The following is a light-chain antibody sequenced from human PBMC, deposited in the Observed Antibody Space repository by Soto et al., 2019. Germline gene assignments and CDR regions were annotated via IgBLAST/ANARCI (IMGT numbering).Light chain of an antibody. CDR1: SSDVGGYNY. V-gene: IGLV2-14*01. CDR3: SSFTITSTYV. CDR2: EVN. Sequence: QSALTQPASVSGSAGRSITISCTGASSDVGGYNYVSWYQQHPGKAPKLMIYEVNSRPPGVSNRFSGSKSGNTASLTISGLQAEDESDYYCSSFTITSTYVFGAGTKLTV. J-gene: IGLJ1*01.